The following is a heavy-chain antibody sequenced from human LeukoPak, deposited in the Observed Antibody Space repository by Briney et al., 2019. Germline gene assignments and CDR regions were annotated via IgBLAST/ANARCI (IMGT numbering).Heavy chain of an antibody. Sequence: GGSLRLSCAASGFTFSTYGMHWVRQAPGKGLEWVAVISYDGSNKYYADSVKGRFTISRDNSKNTLYLQMNSLRAEDTAVYYCAYSRSRRGEMTTTYYFEYWGQGTLVTVSS. V-gene: IGHV3-30*03. J-gene: IGHJ4*02. D-gene: IGHD5-24*01. CDR2: ISYDGSNK. CDR3: AYSRSRRGEMTTTYYFEY. CDR1: GFTFSTYG.